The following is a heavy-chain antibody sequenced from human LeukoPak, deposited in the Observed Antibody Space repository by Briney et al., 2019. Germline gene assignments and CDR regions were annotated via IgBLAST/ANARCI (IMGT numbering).Heavy chain of an antibody. J-gene: IGHJ4*02. V-gene: IGHV3-33*06. CDR3: AKDRRGVVRGVPLDY. CDR1: GFTFSSYG. CDR2: IWYDGSNK. Sequence: GGSLRLSCAASGFTFSSYGMHWVRQAPGKGLEWVAVIWYDGSNKCYADSVKGRFTISRDNSKNTLYLQMNSLRAEDTAVYYCAKDRRGVVRGVPLDYWGQGTLVTVSS. D-gene: IGHD3-10*01.